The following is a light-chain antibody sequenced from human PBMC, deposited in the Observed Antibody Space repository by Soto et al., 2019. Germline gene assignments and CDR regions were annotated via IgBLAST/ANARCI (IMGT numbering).Light chain of an antibody. CDR3: QQYNNWPPWT. J-gene: IGKJ1*01. CDR1: QSVSSN. Sequence: EIVMTQSPATLSVSPGERATLSCRASQSVSSNLAWYQKKPGQAPRLLMYGASTRVTGIPARFSGSGSGTAFTLTISSLQSEDFAVYYCQQYNNWPPWTFGQGTKVEIK. CDR2: GAS. V-gene: IGKV3-15*01.